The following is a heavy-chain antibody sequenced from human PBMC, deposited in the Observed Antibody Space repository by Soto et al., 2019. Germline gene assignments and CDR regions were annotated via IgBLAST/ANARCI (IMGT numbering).Heavy chain of an antibody. J-gene: IGHJ4*02. V-gene: IGHV4-39*01. CDR2: IYYRGNT. CDR3: ARLEGLATISYYFDY. CDR1: GDSINSDNYY. Sequence: QLQLQESGPGLVKPSETLSLTCSVSGDSINSDNYYWGWIRQPPGKGLEWIGSIYYRGNTYYNPSLKTRVTISLDNSKSQFSLKLNSVTAADSAVYFCARLEGLATISYYFDYWGQGTRVTVSS. D-gene: IGHD3-9*01.